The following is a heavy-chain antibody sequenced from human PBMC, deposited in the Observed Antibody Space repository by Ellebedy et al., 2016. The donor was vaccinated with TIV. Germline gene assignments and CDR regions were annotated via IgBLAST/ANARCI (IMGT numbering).Heavy chain of an antibody. CDR3: ARGRGTGRYYDSSGYRAFYFDY. Sequence: GSLRLXXTVSGGSVSSGSYYWSWIRQPPGKGLEWIGFIYYSGSTKYNPSLKSRVTISVDTSKNQFSLKLSSVTAADTAVFYCARGRGTGRYYDSSGYRAFYFDYWGQGTLVTVSS. CDR1: GGSVSSGSYY. J-gene: IGHJ4*02. D-gene: IGHD3-22*01. V-gene: IGHV4-61*01. CDR2: IYYSGST.